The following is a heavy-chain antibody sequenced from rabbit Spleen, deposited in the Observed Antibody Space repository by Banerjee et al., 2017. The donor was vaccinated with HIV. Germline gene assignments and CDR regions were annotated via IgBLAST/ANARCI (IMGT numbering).Heavy chain of an antibody. V-gene: IGHV1S40*01. CDR1: GFSFSDRDV. Sequence: QSLEESGGDLVKPEGSLTLTCKASGFSFSDRDVMCWVRQAPGKGLEWVACAYAGSSDSTYSATWAKGRFTISKTSSTTVTLQMTSLTDADTATYFCARDSATSFSSYGMDLWGPGTLVTVS. D-gene: IGHD1-1*01. J-gene: IGHJ6*01. CDR2: AYAGSSDST. CDR3: ARDSATSFSSYGMDL.